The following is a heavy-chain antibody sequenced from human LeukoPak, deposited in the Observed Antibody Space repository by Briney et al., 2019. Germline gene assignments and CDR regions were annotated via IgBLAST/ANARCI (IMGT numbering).Heavy chain of an antibody. CDR1: GFTVSSNY. CDR2: IYSGGGT. J-gene: IGHJ4*02. D-gene: IGHD1-26*01. CDR3: ARESSGSYFAN. Sequence: PGGSLRLSCAASGFTVSSNYTSWVRQAPGKGLEWVSVIYSGGGTYYADSVKGRFTISRDNSKNTLYLQMNSLRAEDTAVYYCARESSGSYFANWGQGTLVTVSS. V-gene: IGHV3-53*01.